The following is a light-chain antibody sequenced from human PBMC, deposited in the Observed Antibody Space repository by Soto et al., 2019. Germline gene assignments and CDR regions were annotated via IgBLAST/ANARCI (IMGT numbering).Light chain of an antibody. CDR2: DVS. J-gene: IGLJ1*01. V-gene: IGLV2-14*01. CDR1: SSDVGGYNY. Sequence: QSALTQPASVSGSPGQSITISCTGTSSDVGGYNYVSWYQQHPGKAPKLMIYDVSNRTSGVSNRFSGSKSGNTASLTISGLQADDAAEYYCSSDTSSSTLLYVFGTGTKLTVL. CDR3: SSDTSSSTLLYV.